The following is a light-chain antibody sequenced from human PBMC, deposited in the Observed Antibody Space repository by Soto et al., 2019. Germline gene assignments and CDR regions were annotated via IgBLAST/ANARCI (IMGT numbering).Light chain of an antibody. J-gene: IGLJ1*01. Sequence: QSALTQPASVSGSPGQSITISCTGTSSDVGGYNYVSWYQQHPGKAPKLMIYEVSNRPSGVSNRFSGSKSGNTASLTISGLQAEDEADYYCSSYAGSISKVFGTGTKLTVL. V-gene: IGLV2-14*01. CDR1: SSDVGGYNY. CDR3: SSYAGSISKV. CDR2: EVS.